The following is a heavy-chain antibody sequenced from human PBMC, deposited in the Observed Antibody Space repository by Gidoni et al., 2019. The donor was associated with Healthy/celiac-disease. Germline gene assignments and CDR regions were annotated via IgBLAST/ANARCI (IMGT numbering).Heavy chain of an antibody. J-gene: IGHJ3*02. Sequence: QVQLQESGPGLVKPSQTLSLTCTVSGGSISSGSYYWSWIRQPAGKGLEWIGRIYTSGSTNYNPSLKSRVTMSVDTSKNQFSLKLSSVTAADTAVYYCARDGRTISSIWGQGTMVTVSS. CDR1: GGSISSGSYY. V-gene: IGHV4-61*02. CDR3: ARDGRTISSI. CDR2: IYTSGST. D-gene: IGHD3-3*01.